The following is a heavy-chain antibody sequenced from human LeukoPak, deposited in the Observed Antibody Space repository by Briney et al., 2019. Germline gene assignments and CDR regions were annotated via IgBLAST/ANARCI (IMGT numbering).Heavy chain of an antibody. D-gene: IGHD3-22*01. CDR1: GFTFSNAW. Sequence: EGSLRLSCAASGFTFSNAWMSWVRQAPGKGLEWVGRIKSKTDGGTTDYAAPVKGRFTISRDDSKNTLYLQMNSLKTEDTAVYYCTTDLYYYDSSGYQLRIFDYWGQGTLVTVSS. CDR3: TTDLYYYDSSGYQLRIFDY. CDR2: IKSKTDGGTT. J-gene: IGHJ4*02. V-gene: IGHV3-15*01.